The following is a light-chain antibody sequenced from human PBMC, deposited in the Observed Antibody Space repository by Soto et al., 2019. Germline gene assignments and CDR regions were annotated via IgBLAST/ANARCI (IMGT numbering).Light chain of an antibody. J-gene: IGKJ1*01. V-gene: IGKV1-5*01. Sequence: DIQMTQSPSTLSACVGDRVTITCGASQSISSWLAWYQQKPGKAPKLLIYDASSLQSGVPSRFSGSGSGTEFNLTISNLQPEDFATYYCQQLNSYPRTFGQGTKVDI. CDR3: QQLNSYPRT. CDR1: QSISSW. CDR2: DAS.